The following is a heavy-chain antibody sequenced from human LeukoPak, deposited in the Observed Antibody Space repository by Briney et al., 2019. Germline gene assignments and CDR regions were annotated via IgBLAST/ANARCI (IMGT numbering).Heavy chain of an antibody. CDR2: IRSRAYGGTT. CDR3: TTDKGVGVATNGNNY. D-gene: IGHD2-8*01. J-gene: IGHJ4*02. Sequence: PGRSLRLSCTASGFTFGDYAMSWVRQAPGKGLEWVGFIRSRAYGGTTEYAASVKGRFSISRDDSKSIAYLQMSSLKVEDTALYYRTTDKGVGVATNGNNYWGQGTLVTVSS. V-gene: IGHV3-49*04. CDR1: GFTFGDYA.